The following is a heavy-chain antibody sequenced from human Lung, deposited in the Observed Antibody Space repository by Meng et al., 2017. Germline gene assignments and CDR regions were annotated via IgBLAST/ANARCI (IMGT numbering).Heavy chain of an antibody. CDR1: GVSFSSGGYY. CDR2: IYYSGST. D-gene: IGHD3-3*01. CDR3: VRGRNRLLDP. Sequence: QVQLQESGPGLVKPSQTLSLTCTVSGVSFSSGGYYWGWIRQHPGRGLEWIGYIYYSGSTFYNPAFKSRVTISVDTSKNQFSLNLNSVSAADTAVYYCVRGRNRLLDPWGQGTLVTVSS. J-gene: IGHJ5*02. V-gene: IGHV4-31*03.